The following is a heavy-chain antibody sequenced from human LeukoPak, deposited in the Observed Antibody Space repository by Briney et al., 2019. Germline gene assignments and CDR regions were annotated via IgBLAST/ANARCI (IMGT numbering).Heavy chain of an antibody. CDR2: IYYSGST. J-gene: IGHJ4*02. V-gene: IGHV4-61*08. Sequence: SQTLSLTCTVSGGSISSGDYYWSWIRPPPGRGLEWIGYIYYSGSTNYNPSLKSRVTISVDTSKNQFSLKLSSVTAADTAVYYCARGTGYPYYFDYWGQGTLVTVSS. CDR1: GGSISSGDYY. CDR3: ARGTGYPYYFDY. D-gene: IGHD3/OR15-3a*01.